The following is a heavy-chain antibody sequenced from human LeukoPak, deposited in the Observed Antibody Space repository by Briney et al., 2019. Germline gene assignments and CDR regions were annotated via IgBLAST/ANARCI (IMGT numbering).Heavy chain of an antibody. CDR3: AREGDIGRGMEV. Sequence: GGSLRLSCAASGFTFSRYWMNWVRQAPGKGREWVANIRKGGTEKYYVDSVKGRFTISRDNAKNSLYLQMNSLRAEDTAASYWAREGDIGRGMEVWGQGTTVTVSS. CDR2: IRKGGTEK. CDR1: GFTFSRYW. V-gene: IGHV3-7*01. D-gene: IGHD2-15*01. J-gene: IGHJ6*02.